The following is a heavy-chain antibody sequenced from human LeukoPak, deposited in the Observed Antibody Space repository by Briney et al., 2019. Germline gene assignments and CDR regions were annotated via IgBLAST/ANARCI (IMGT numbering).Heavy chain of an antibody. J-gene: IGHJ5*02. CDR3: ARHFGAAVYNWFDP. D-gene: IGHD1-26*01. CDR1: GCSISSYY. Sequence: SETLSLACTVSGCSISSYYWSWIRQPPGKGLEGIGYIYYSGSTNYNPSLRSRDTISVDTSKNQFSLKLSSVTAADTAVYYCARHFGAAVYNWFDPWGQGTLVTVSS. V-gene: IGHV4-59*08. CDR2: IYYSGST.